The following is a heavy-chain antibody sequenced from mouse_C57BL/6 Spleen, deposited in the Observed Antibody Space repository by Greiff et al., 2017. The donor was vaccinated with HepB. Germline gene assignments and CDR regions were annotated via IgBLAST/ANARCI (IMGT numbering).Heavy chain of an antibody. CDR1: GFTFSSYA. V-gene: IGHV5-4*01. CDR3: AHEGFAY. Sequence: EVQRVESGGGLVKPGGSLKLSCAASGFTFSSYAMSWVRQTPEKRLEWVATISDGGSYTYYPDNVKGRFTISRDNAKNNLYLQMSHLKSEDTAMYYCAHEGFAYWGQGTLVTVSA. J-gene: IGHJ3*01. CDR2: ISDGGSYT.